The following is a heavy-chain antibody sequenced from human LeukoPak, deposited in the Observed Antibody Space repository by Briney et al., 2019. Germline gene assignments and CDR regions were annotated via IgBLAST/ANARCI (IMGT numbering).Heavy chain of an antibody. CDR3: AASRGYCSSTSCTIRDAFDI. V-gene: IGHV4-59*04. J-gene: IGHJ3*02. D-gene: IGHD2-2*01. CDR1: GGSISSYY. Sequence: SETLSLTCTVSGGSISSYYWSWIRQPPGKGLEWIGYIYHSGSTYYNPSLKSRVTISVDRSKNQFSLKLSSVTAADTAVYYCAASRGYCSSTSCTIRDAFDIWGQGTMVTVSS. CDR2: IYHSGST.